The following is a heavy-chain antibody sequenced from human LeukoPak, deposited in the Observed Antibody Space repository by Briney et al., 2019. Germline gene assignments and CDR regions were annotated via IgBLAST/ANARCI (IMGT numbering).Heavy chain of an antibody. Sequence: GASVKVSCKASGGTFSSYATSWVRQAPGQGLEWMGGIIPIFGTANYAQKFQGRVTITADESTSTAYMELSSLRSEDTAVYYCARAFHEYYYDSSGENTHDAFDIWGQGTMVTVSS. J-gene: IGHJ3*02. CDR2: IIPIFGTA. D-gene: IGHD3-22*01. V-gene: IGHV1-69*13. CDR3: ARAFHEYYYDSSGENTHDAFDI. CDR1: GGTFSSYA.